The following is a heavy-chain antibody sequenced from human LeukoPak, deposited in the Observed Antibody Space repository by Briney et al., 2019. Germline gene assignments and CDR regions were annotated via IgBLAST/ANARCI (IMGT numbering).Heavy chain of an antibody. D-gene: IGHD5-24*01. CDR3: ARDEGRKWLQSYFDY. CDR2: ISSSSDI. CDR1: GFTFSDYT. V-gene: IGHV3-69-1*01. J-gene: IGHJ4*02. Sequence: GGSLRLSCAASGFTFSDYTINWVRQAPGKVLEWVSSISSSSDIYYADPLKGRFTVSRDNAKNSLYLQINSLSAEDTAVYYCARDEGRKWLQSYFDYWGQGTLVTVSS.